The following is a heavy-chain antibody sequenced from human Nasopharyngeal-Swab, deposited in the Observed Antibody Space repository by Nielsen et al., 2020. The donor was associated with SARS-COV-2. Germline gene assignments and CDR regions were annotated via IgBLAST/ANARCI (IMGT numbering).Heavy chain of an antibody. CDR3: AKGGCSSTSCNVYYYYGMDV. J-gene: IGHJ6*02. CDR1: GFTFDDYA. CDR2: ISWNSGSI. Sequence: GGSLRLSCAASGFTFDDYAMHWVRQAPGKGLKWVSGISWNSGSIGYADSVKGRFTISRDNAKNSLYLQMNSLRAEDTALYYCAKGGCSSTSCNVYYYYGMDVWGQGTTVTVSS. V-gene: IGHV3-9*01. D-gene: IGHD2-2*01.